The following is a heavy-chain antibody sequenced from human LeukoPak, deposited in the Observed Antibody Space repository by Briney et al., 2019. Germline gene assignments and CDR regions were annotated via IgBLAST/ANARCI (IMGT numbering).Heavy chain of an antibody. Sequence: ASVKVSCMTSGYTFTTYGVSWVRQAPGQGLEWMGWVSGYTGNTNYAERFQGRVTMTTDTSTSTVYMELTSLRSDDTAVYYCARGEVSASLYYFDFWGQGTLVTVS. J-gene: IGHJ4*02. CDR2: VSGYTGNT. CDR3: ARGEVSASLYYFDF. CDR1: GYTFTTYG. V-gene: IGHV1-18*01. D-gene: IGHD2-2*01.